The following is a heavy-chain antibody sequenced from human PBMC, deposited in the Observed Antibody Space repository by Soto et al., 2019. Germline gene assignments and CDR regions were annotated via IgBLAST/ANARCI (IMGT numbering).Heavy chain of an antibody. Sequence: QVQLVQSGAEVKKPGSSVKISCKASGGTFRTAAFSWVRQAPGQGLEWMGGIIPIFPTPDYAQKFQGRVTITADXSXTXTXLEMTSLRSEDTAIYYCARDKDRLQLGGNYYYIMDVWGQGTTVTVSS. D-gene: IGHD1-1*01. J-gene: IGHJ6*02. V-gene: IGHV1-69*12. CDR3: ARDKDRLQLGGNYYYIMDV. CDR2: IIPIFPTP. CDR1: GGTFRTAA.